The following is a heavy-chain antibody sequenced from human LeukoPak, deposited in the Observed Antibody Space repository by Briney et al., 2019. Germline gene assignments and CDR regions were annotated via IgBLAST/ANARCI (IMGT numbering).Heavy chain of an antibody. J-gene: IGHJ4*02. CDR1: GGSFSGYY. V-gene: IGHV4-34*01. D-gene: IGHD6-19*01. CDR3: ARGTLYSGWSYYFDY. Sequence: SETLSLTCAVYGGSFSGYYWSWIRQPTGKGLEWIGEINHSGSTNYNPSLKSRVTISVDTSKNHFSLRLSSVTAADTAMYYCARGTLYSGWSYYFDYWGQGSQVTVSS. CDR2: INHSGST.